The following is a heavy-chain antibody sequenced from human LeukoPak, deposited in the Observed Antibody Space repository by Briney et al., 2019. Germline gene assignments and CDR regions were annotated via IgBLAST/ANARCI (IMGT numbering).Heavy chain of an antibody. D-gene: IGHD5-12*01. CDR3: ARGYGGYVSSVHAFDI. CDR2: ISGSGGST. J-gene: IGHJ3*02. Sequence: GGSLRLSCAASGFTFSSYAMSWVRQAPGKGLEWVSAISGSGGSTYYADSVKGRFTISRDNSKNTLYLQMNSLRAEDTAVYYCARGYGGYVSSVHAFDIWGQGTMVTVSS. CDR1: GFTFSSYA. V-gene: IGHV3-23*01.